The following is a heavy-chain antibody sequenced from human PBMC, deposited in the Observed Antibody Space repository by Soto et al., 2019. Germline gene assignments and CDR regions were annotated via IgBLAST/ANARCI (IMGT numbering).Heavy chain of an antibody. V-gene: IGHV3-23*01. J-gene: IGHJ4*02. Sequence: GGSLRLSCAASGFTFSIYSMSWVRQAPGKGLEWVSGISGTGGSKHYADSVRGRFAISRDNFKDTLFLYMNSLRAEDTAVYYCAKSTGDTWTTHYFDYWGKGILVTVSS. CDR1: GFTFSIYS. D-gene: IGHD4-4*01. CDR3: AKSTGDTWTTHYFDY. CDR2: ISGTGGSK.